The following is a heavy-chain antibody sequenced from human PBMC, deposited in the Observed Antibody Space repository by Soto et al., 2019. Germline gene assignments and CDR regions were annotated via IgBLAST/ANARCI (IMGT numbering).Heavy chain of an antibody. D-gene: IGHD3-3*01. CDR3: ARGVVIMVEGSPPNDAFDF. CDR2: ISSSSSYI. CDR1: GFTFSSYS. J-gene: IGHJ3*01. Sequence: LRLSCAASGFTFSSYSMDWVRQAPGKGLEWVSSISSSSSYIYYADSVKGRFTISRDNAKNSLYLQMNSLRAEDTAVYYCARGVVIMVEGSPPNDAFDFWGKGTMLTVSS. V-gene: IGHV3-21*01.